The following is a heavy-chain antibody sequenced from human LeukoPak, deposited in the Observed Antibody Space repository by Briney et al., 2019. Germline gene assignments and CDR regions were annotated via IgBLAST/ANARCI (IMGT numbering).Heavy chain of an antibody. CDR2: INHSGST. V-gene: IGHV4-34*01. J-gene: IGHJ4*02. CDR3: ARSRRNEDY. Sequence: KSSETLSLTCAVYGGSFSGYYWSWIRQPPGKGLEWIGEINHSGSTNYNPSLKSRVTISVDTSKNQFSLKLSSVTAADTAVYYCARSRRNEDYWGQGTLVTVSS. CDR1: GGSFSGYY.